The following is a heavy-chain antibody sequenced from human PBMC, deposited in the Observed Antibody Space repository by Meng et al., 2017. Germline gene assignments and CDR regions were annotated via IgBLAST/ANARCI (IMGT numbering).Heavy chain of an antibody. J-gene: IGHJ4*02. Sequence: SETLSLTCTVSGGSISSYYWSWIRQPAGKGLEWIGRIYTSGSTNYNPSLKSRVTMSVDTSKNQFSLKLSSVTAADTAVYYCARDPGYYDSSGYYYGFDYWGLGTLVTVSS. V-gene: IGHV4-4*07. D-gene: IGHD3-22*01. CDR1: GGSISSYY. CDR3: ARDPGYYDSSGYYYGFDY. CDR2: IYTSGST.